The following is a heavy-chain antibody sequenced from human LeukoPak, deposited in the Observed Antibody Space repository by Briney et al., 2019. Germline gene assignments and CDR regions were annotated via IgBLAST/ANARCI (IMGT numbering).Heavy chain of an antibody. CDR1: GFTFSSYG. CDR2: ISGSGGST. J-gene: IGHJ4*02. CDR3: AKDRYYYDSSGYYLKN. D-gene: IGHD3-22*01. V-gene: IGHV3-23*01. Sequence: GGSLRLSCAASGFTFSSYGMSWVRQAPGKGLEWVSAISGSGGSTYYADSVKGRFTISRDNSKNTLYLQMNSLRAEDTAVYYCAKDRYYYDSSGYYLKNWGQGTLVTVSS.